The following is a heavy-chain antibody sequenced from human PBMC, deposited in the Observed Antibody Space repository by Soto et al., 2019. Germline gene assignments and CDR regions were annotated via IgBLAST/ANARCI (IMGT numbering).Heavy chain of an antibody. J-gene: IGHJ4*02. Sequence: GGSLRLSCAASGFTFGDGWMSWVRQAPGKGPEWVAYINPDGSQKDYVDSVKGRFTISRDNAKKSLYLQMDSLRAEDTAMYYCALSGYWGQGSLVTVSS. CDR3: ALSGY. CDR1: GFTFGDGW. CDR2: INPDGSQK. D-gene: IGHD3-3*01. V-gene: IGHV3-7*01.